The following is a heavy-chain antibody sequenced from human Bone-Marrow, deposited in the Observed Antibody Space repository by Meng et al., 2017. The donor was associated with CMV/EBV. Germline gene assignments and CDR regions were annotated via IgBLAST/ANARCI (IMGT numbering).Heavy chain of an antibody. CDR1: GFTFTTYW. V-gene: IGHV3-74*01. Sequence: ETLSLTCAASGFTFTTYWMHWVRQAPGKGLVWVSRINGDGTSTIYADSVKGRFTVSRDNAKNTLYLQMNSLRVEDTAVYYCARKLPGQNGMDVWGQGTTVTVSS. J-gene: IGHJ6*02. CDR3: ARKLPGQNGMDV. D-gene: IGHD4-23*01. CDR2: INGDGTST.